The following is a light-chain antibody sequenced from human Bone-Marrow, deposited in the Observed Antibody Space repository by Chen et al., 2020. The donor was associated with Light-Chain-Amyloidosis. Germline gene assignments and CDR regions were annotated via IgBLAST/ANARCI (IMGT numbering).Light chain of an antibody. CDR1: SGSIATNY. CDR3: QYYQGSSQGV. J-gene: IGLJ3*02. V-gene: IGLV6-57*01. Sequence: NFMLTQPHSVSESPGKTVIISCTRSSGSIATNYVQWYQQRPGSSPTTVIYEDDQRPSGVPERFSGSIDRSSNSASLTISGLKTEDEADYYCQYYQGSSQGVFGGGTKLTVL. CDR2: EDD.